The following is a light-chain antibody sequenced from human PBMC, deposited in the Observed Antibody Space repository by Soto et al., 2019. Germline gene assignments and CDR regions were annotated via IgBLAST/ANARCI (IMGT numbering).Light chain of an antibody. Sequence: DIQMTQSPSTLSASVGDRVTITCRASQSIRSWLAWYQQKPGKTPNLLIYEASNLQTGIPSRFSGSGSGTEFTLNISSLQPDDFATYYCQQYNTYSFTFGPGTKVDLK. J-gene: IGKJ3*01. CDR3: QQYNTYSFT. CDR1: QSIRSW. CDR2: EAS. V-gene: IGKV1-5*03.